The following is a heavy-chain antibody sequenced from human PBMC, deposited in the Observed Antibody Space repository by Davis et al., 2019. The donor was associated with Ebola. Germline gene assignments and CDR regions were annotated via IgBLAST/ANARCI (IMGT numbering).Heavy chain of an antibody. V-gene: IGHV1-46*01. CDR2: INPSGGST. CDR1: RYTFTSYE. Sequence: SVQVTCKASRYTFTSYEMHSLRQAAGQVLVWRGTINPSGGSTVYAQKLQGRVTMTTDTSTTTSYMELRNLGSDDTAIYYCARARAWLVQGTFDYWGQGTLVTASS. D-gene: IGHD6-19*01. J-gene: IGHJ4*02. CDR3: ARARAWLVQGTFDY.